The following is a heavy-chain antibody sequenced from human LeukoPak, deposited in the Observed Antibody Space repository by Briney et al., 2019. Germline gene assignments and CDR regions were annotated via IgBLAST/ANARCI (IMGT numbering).Heavy chain of an antibody. J-gene: IGHJ4*02. D-gene: IGHD1-7*01. CDR1: GGSISGYY. V-gene: IGHV4-59*08. CDR3: ARQPGTTRGPDY. Sequence: SETLSLTCTVSGGSISGYYWSWIRQPPGKGLEWIGYIYYSGSTSYNPSLKSRVTISVDTSKNQFSLKLSSVTAADTAVYYCARQPGTTRGPDYWGQGTLVSVSS. CDR2: IYYSGST.